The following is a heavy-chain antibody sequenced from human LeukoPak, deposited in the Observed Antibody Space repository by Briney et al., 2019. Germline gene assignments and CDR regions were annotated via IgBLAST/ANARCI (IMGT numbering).Heavy chain of an antibody. CDR3: ARGNGYSSNDY. J-gene: IGHJ4*02. Sequence: ASVKVSCKASGYTFTGYYMHWVRQAPGQGLEWMGRINPNSGGTNYAQKFQGRVTMTRDTSISTAYMELSTLRSDDTAAYYCARGNGYSSNDYWGQGTLVTVSS. D-gene: IGHD5-24*01. CDR1: GYTFTGYY. CDR2: INPNSGGT. V-gene: IGHV1-2*06.